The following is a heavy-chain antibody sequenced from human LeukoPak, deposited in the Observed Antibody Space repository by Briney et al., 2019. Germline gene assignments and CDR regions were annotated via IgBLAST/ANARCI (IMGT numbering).Heavy chain of an antibody. J-gene: IGHJ4*02. CDR2: IQYDGSNK. CDR1: GFTFSSYG. CDR3: AKNGGRDYRNFLIFDF. Sequence: PGGSLRLSCAASGFTFSSYGMHWVRQAPGKGLEWVTFIQYDGSNKYYADSVKGRFTISRDNSKNTLYLQVNSLRAEDTAVYYCAKNGGRDYRNFLIFDFWGQGTLVTVSS. V-gene: IGHV3-30*02. D-gene: IGHD1-14*01.